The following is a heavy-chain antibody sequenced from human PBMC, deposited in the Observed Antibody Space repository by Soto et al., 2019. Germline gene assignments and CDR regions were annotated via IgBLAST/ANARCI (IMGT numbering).Heavy chain of an antibody. V-gene: IGHV1-18*01. D-gene: IGHD2-8*01. CDR2: ISAYNGNT. CDR1: GYTFTSHG. CDR3: ARDDIVLMVYARSFDY. Sequence: GASVKVSCKASGYTFTSHGISWVRQAPGQGLEWMGWISAYNGNTNYAQKLQGRVTMTTDASTSTAYMELRSLRSGDTAVYYCARDDIVLMVYARSFDYWGQGTLVTVSS. J-gene: IGHJ4*02.